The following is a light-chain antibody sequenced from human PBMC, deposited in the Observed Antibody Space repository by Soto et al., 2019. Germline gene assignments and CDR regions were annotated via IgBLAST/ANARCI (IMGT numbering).Light chain of an antibody. CDR1: KGSRTG. V-gene: IGKV1-12*01. J-gene: IGKJ1*01. Sequence: DIQMTQSPSSVSASLGDTVTITCRASKGSRTGVAGDQQTPGTAPQRRSAAASSLQRGGPSSVSGSVAGQVVTLTSSSRHSADFATDDCQQAKRFPWTFGQGTKVDI. CDR2: AAS. CDR3: QQAKRFPWT.